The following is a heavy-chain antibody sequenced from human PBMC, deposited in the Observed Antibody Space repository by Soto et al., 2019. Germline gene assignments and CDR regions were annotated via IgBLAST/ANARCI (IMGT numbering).Heavy chain of an antibody. CDR2: LSRGDER. Sequence: QVQLQESGPGLVKPSETLSLTCTVSGAPITTTKWWAWVRLPPGKGLEWIGELSRGDERSSNPSLEGRFTMSLPKSNNHFSLKLTSVTAADTAIYYCATQTISYAWGVWGRGTSVTVSS. J-gene: IGHJ6*02. CDR1: GAPITTTKW. CDR3: ATQTISYAWGV. D-gene: IGHD3-16*01. V-gene: IGHV4-4*02.